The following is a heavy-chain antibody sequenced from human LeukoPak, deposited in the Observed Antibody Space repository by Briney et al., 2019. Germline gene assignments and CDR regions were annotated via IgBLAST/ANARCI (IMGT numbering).Heavy chain of an antibody. CDR1: GFTFTDYY. CDR3: ARDLFLKTLAYDYGPIDV. D-gene: IGHD5-12*01. Sequence: ASMKVSCKSSGFTFTDYYIHWVRQAPGQGLEWMGYIGPHSSATSSPQEFQGRVTMTRDTSMSTAYMELSRLRSDDTAVYYCARDLFLKTLAYDYGPIDVWGKGTTVTVSS. CDR2: IGPHSSAT. V-gene: IGHV1-2*02. J-gene: IGHJ6*03.